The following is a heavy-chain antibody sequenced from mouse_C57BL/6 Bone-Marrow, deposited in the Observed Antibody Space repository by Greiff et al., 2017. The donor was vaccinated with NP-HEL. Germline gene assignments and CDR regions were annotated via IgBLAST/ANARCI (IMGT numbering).Heavy chain of an antibody. CDR3: ARDYYGSSYIY. CDR2: ISYDGSN. J-gene: IGHJ2*01. Sequence: VQLKQSGPGLVKPSQSLSLTCSVTGYSITSGYYWNWIRQFPGNKLEWMGYISYDGSNNYNPSLKNRISITRDTSKNQFFLKLNSVTTEDTATYYCARDYYGSSYIYWGQGTTLTVSS. V-gene: IGHV3-6*01. CDR1: GYSITSGYY. D-gene: IGHD1-1*01.